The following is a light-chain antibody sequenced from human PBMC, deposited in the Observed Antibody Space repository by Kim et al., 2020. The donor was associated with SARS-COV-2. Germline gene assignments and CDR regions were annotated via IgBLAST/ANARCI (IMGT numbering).Light chain of an antibody. CDR3: QQYNSYPYT. Sequence: SVSVGDRVTITCRASQSPSPWLALYQMKPGKAPKLLIYKTSTLEGGVPTRFSGTESGTEFSLTISSLQPEDFGTYFCQQYNSYPYTFGQGTKLEI. CDR1: QSPSPW. CDR2: KTS. J-gene: IGKJ2*01. V-gene: IGKV1-5*03.